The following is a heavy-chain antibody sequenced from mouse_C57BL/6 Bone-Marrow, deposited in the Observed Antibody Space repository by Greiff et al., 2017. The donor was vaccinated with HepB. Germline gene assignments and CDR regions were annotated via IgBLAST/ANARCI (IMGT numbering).Heavy chain of an antibody. Sequence: VQLQQPGAELVKPGASVKLSCKASGYTFTSYWMHWVKQRPGRGLEWIGRIDPNSGGTKYNEKFKSKATLTADKSSSTAYMELRSLTSEDSAVYFCARSPYDGYFPYWYFDVWGTGTTVTVSS. D-gene: IGHD2-3*01. CDR3: ARSPYDGYFPYWYFDV. V-gene: IGHV1-62-3*01. J-gene: IGHJ1*03. CDR1: GYTFTSYW. CDR2: IDPNSGGT.